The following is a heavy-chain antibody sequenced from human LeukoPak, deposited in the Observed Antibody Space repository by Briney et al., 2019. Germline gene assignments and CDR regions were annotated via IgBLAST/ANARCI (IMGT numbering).Heavy chain of an antibody. J-gene: IGHJ6*02. Sequence: GGSLRLSCAASGDAFDDYAMHWVRQAPGKGLEWVSLISGDGGTIYYADSAKGRFTISRDNTKNSLYLQMNSLRTEDTALYYCAKIQAAADNYYYGLDVWGQGTTVTVSS. V-gene: IGHV3-43*02. CDR3: AKIQAAADNYYYGLDV. D-gene: IGHD6-13*01. CDR2: ISGDGGTI. CDR1: GDAFDDYA.